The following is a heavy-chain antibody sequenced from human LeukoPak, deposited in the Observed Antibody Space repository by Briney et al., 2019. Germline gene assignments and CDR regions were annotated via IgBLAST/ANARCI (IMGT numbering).Heavy chain of an antibody. J-gene: IGHJ4*02. V-gene: IGHV4-59*01. CDR1: GGSISSYY. D-gene: IGHD2-15*01. Sequence: SETLSLTCTVSGGSISSYYWSWIRQPPGKGLEGIGYIYYSGSTNYNPSLKSRVTISVDTSKNQFSLKLSSVTAADTAVYYCARATSRGRPFDYWGQGTLVTVSS. CDR2: IYYSGST. CDR3: ARATSRGRPFDY.